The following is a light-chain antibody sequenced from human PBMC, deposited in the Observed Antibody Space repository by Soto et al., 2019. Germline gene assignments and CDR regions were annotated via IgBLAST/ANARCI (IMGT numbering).Light chain of an antibody. CDR1: SGYSNYK. J-gene: IGLJ2*01. V-gene: IGLV9-49*01. CDR2: VGTGGIVG. CDR3: GADHGSGSNVV. Sequence: QLVLTQPPSASASPGASVTLTCTLSSGYSNYKVDWYQQRPGKGPRFVMRVGTGGIVGSKGDGIPDRFSVLGSGLNRYLTIKNIQEEDESDYHCGADHGSGSNVVFGGGTKVTVL.